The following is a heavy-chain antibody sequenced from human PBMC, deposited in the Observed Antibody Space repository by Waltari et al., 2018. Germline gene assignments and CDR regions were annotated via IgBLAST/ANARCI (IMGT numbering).Heavy chain of an antibody. CDR1: GYTFTCYY. J-gene: IGHJ5*02. Sequence: QVQLVQSGAEVKKPGSSVKVSCKASGYTFTCYYMHWVRQAPGQGLEWMGRINPNSGGTNYAQKFQGRVTMTRETSISTAYMELSRLRSDDTAVYYCARDLLARVLDTFDPWGQGTLVTVSS. CDR2: INPNSGGT. V-gene: IGHV1-2*06. CDR3: ARDLLARVLDTFDP. D-gene: IGHD5-18*01.